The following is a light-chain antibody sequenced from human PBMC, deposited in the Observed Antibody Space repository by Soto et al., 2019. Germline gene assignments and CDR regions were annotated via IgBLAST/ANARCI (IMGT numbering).Light chain of an antibody. CDR1: QSVSSSY. J-gene: IGKJ3*01. CDR3: QQYGSSPGFT. CDR2: GAS. V-gene: IGKV3-20*01. Sequence: EIVLTKSPGTLSLSPGERATLSCRASQSVSSSYLAWYQQKPGPAPRLLIYGASSRATGIPDRFSGSGSGTDFTLTISRLEPEDFAVYYCQQYGSSPGFTFGPGTKVDIK.